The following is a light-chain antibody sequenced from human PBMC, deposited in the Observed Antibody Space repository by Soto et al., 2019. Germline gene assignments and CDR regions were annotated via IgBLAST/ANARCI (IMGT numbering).Light chain of an antibody. Sequence: QSALTQPASVSGSPGQSITISCTGTSSDVGSYKFVSWYQQYPGKAPKLMIYEGSKRPSGVSNRFSGSKPGNTASLTISGLQAEDEADYYCCSYAGSSTFVFGGGTKVTVL. CDR1: SSDVGSYKF. CDR2: EGS. CDR3: CSYAGSSTFV. J-gene: IGLJ2*01. V-gene: IGLV2-23*01.